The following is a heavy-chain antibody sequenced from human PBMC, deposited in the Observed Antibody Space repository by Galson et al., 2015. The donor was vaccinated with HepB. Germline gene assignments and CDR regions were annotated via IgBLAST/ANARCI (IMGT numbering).Heavy chain of an antibody. J-gene: IGHJ4*02. Sequence: SLRLSCAASGFTFSSYAMHWVRQAPGKGLEWVAVISYDGGNKYYADSVKGRFTISRDNSKNTLYLQMNSLRAEDTAVYYCARESSGKRIAAAGTPDYWGQGTLVTVSS. CDR1: GFTFSSYA. V-gene: IGHV3-30-3*01. CDR3: ARESSGKRIAAAGTPDY. D-gene: IGHD6-13*01. CDR2: ISYDGGNK.